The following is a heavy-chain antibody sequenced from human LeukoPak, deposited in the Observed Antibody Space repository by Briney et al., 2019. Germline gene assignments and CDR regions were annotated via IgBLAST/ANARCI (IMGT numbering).Heavy chain of an antibody. Sequence: SETLSFTCTVSGGSISSSSYYWGWIRQPPGKGLEWIGSIYYSGSTYYNPSLKSRVTISVDTSKSQFSLKLSSVTPADTAVYYCARRRGSYYSDGMDVWGQGTTVTVSS. V-gene: IGHV4-39*01. CDR1: GGSISSSSYY. J-gene: IGHJ6*02. D-gene: IGHD1-26*01. CDR3: ARRRGSYYSDGMDV. CDR2: IYYSGST.